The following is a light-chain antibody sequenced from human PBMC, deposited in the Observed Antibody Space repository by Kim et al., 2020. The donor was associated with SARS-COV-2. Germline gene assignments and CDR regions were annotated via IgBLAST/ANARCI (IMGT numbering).Light chain of an antibody. CDR1: TSGDS. CDR2: DVS. CDR3: SSYTASTTPV. V-gene: IGLV2-14*03. J-gene: IGLJ2*01. Sequence: SGSPGQSITISCTGATSGDSVSWYQQHPGNAPKLIIFDVSDRPSGISSRFSGSHSGNTASLTISGLQAEDEADYYCSSYTASTTPVFGGGTKVTVL.